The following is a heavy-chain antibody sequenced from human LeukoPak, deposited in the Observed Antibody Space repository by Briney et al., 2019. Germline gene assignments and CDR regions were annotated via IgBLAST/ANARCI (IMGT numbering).Heavy chain of an antibody. CDR3: ARDKIVRAAHDAFDI. J-gene: IGHJ3*02. D-gene: IGHD3-10*01. CDR2: IYYTGST. CDR1: GGSITSSTYY. V-gene: IGHV4-39*07. Sequence: SETLSLTCTVSGGSITSSTYYWGWLRQPPGKGLEWLGSIYYTGSTYYNPSPKSRVTISIDTSKNQFSLNLTSVTAADTAVYFCARDKIVRAAHDAFDIWGQGTMVTVSS.